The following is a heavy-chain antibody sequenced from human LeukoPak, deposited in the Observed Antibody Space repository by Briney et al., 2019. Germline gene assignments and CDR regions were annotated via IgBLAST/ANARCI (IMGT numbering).Heavy chain of an antibody. J-gene: IGHJ4*02. CDR3: ANHRTPDRYHWNFFDS. CDR2: IGGHVHST. Sequence: GGSLRLSCAASGFTFSRYSVNWVRQAPGTGLEWVSSIGGHVHSTYYADSVIGRFTISRDESKNTLYLQMNSLRADDTAIYYCANHRTPDRYHWNFFDSGGQGTLVTVSS. D-gene: IGHD1-20*01. V-gene: IGHV3-23*01. CDR1: GFTFSRYS.